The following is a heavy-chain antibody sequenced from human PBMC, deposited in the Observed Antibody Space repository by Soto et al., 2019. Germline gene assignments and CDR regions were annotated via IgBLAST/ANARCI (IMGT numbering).Heavy chain of an antibody. CDR3: AKEGSGYYPYFFDY. CDR1: GFTFSSCS. CDR2: ISAGGNT. D-gene: IGHD3-3*01. V-gene: IGHV3-23*01. Sequence: GGSLRLSWAAYGFTFSSCSMSWVRQAPGKGLEWVSAISAGGNTYYADSVKGRFTISRDNSKNTLYLQMNSLRAEDTAVYYCAKEGSGYYPYFFDYWGQGTLVTVSS. J-gene: IGHJ4*02.